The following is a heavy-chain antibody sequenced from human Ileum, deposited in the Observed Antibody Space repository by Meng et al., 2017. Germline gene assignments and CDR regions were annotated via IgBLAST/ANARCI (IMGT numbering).Heavy chain of an antibody. CDR3: ARDVVPTVTYYYNWFDP. J-gene: IGHJ5*02. D-gene: IGHD4-17*01. Sequence: QAHVQESGPGLGKPSVTLPLTVTVSGGSISSYYWSWIRQPAGKGLEWIGRIYTSGSTNYNPSLKSRVTMSVDTSKNQFSLKLSSVTAADTAVYYCARDVVPTVTYYYNWFDPWGQGTLVTVSS. CDR2: IYTSGST. CDR1: GGSISSYY. V-gene: IGHV4-4*07.